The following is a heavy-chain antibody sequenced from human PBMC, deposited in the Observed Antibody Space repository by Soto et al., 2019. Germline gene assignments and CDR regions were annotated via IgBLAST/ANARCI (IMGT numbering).Heavy chain of an antibody. D-gene: IGHD3-22*01. CDR2: IYHSGST. CDR1: GGCSSRGGSS. V-gene: IGHV4-30-2*01. J-gene: IGHJ6*02. Sequence: SETLSLTCGVAGGCSSRGGSSWSRIRQPPGKGLEWIGYIYHSGSTYYNPSLKSLVTISVDRSKNQFSLKLSSVTAADTAVYYCAGSAYYHNSGMDVWAHGTTVTVSS. CDR3: AGSAYYHNSGMDV.